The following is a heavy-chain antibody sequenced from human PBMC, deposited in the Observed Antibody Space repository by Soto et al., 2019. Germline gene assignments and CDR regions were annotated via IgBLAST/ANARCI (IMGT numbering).Heavy chain of an antibody. J-gene: IGHJ2*01. D-gene: IGHD4-4*01. V-gene: IGHV4-59*01. CDR2: IYYSGST. CDR3: ARLQDYSNWYFDL. CDR1: GGSISSYY. Sequence: QVPLQESGPGLVKPSETLSLTCTVSGGSISSYYWSWIRQPPGKGLEWIGYIYYSGSTNYNPSLKSRVTISVDTSKNQFSLKLSSVTAADTAVYHCARLQDYSNWYFDLWGRGTLVTVSS.